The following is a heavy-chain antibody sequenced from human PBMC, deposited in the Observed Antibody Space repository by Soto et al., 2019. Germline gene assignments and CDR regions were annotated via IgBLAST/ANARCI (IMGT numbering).Heavy chain of an antibody. CDR2: IYYSGST. CDR3: ARLVSWGWGFWYHGMDV. D-gene: IGHD3-16*01. CDR1: YGTIRDHY. V-gene: IGHV4-59*08. J-gene: IGHJ6*02. Sequence: LLPKPVTRSVVYGTIRDHYCRRIRQTTGKGLEWIGYIYYSGSTNYNPSLKSRVTISVDTSKTQFSLKLSSVTAADTAVYYCARLVSWGWGFWYHGMDVWGQRTTLTVSS.